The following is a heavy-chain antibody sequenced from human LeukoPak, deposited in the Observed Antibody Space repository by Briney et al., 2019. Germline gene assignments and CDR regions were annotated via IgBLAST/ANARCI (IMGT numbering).Heavy chain of an antibody. Sequence: GESLKISCKGSGNSFTNNWIAWVRQMPGKGLEWMGIISPENSETHYSPAFQGQVTISVDRSITTAYLQWNSLKASDTAMYYCVKRRNNVYETSPWDPDYWSQGTLVTVSS. CDR3: VKRRNNVYETSPWDPDY. V-gene: IGHV5-51*01. CDR2: ISPENSET. J-gene: IGHJ4*02. CDR1: GNSFTNNW. D-gene: IGHD2-2*01.